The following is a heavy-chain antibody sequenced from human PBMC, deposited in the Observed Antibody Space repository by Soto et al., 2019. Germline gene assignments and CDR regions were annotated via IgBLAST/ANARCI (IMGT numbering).Heavy chain of an antibody. CDR1: GYTFTSYG. D-gene: IGHD3-3*01. Sequence: QVQLVQSGAEVKKPGASVKVSCKASGYTFTSYGISWVRQAPGQGLEWMGWISAYNGNTNYAQKLQGRVTMTTDTSTSPVYMELRSLRSDDTAVYYCARRFAVVIKNYYYYYRDVWGKGTTVTVSS. CDR3: ARRFAVVIKNYYYYYRDV. J-gene: IGHJ6*03. V-gene: IGHV1-18*01. CDR2: ISAYNGNT.